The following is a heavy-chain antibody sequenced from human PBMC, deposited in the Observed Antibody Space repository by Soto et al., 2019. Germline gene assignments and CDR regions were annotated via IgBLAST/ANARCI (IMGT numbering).Heavy chain of an antibody. CDR1: GFSLSTRGVG. Sequence: QITLKESGPTLVKPTQTLTLTCTFSGFSLSTRGVGVSWIRQPPGKALEWLAVIYWDNDKRFSPSLKTRLTITRETSKNQVVLAMTNMDPVDTATYYCSQGGSGSYYGMDVWGQGTMVTVSS. D-gene: IGHD3-10*01. CDR3: SQGGSGSYYGMDV. CDR2: IYWDNDK. J-gene: IGHJ6*02. V-gene: IGHV2-5*02.